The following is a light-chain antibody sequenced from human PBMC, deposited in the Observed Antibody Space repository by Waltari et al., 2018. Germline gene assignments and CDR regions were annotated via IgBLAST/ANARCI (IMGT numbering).Light chain of an antibody. CDR1: KLGDKY. V-gene: IGLV3-1*01. CDR2: QDS. CDR3: QAWDSSTAVV. J-gene: IGLJ2*01. Sequence: SYELTQPPSVSVSPGQTASITRSGDKLGDKYACWYQQKPGQSHVLVIHQDSNRPSGIPERFSGSNSANTATLTISGTQAMDEADYYCQAWDSSTAVVFGGGTKLTVL.